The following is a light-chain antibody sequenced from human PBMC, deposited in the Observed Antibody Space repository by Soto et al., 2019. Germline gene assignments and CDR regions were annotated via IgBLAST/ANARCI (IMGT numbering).Light chain of an antibody. Sequence: EIVLTQSPGTLSLSPGERATLSCRASQSVSSSYLAWYLQKPGQAPRLLIYGASSRATGIPDRFSGSGSGTDFTLTISSLQPEDFATYYCQQSYSTPRTFGGGTKVDIK. CDR3: QQSYSTPRT. J-gene: IGKJ4*01. CDR2: GAS. CDR1: QSVSSSY. V-gene: IGKV3-20*01.